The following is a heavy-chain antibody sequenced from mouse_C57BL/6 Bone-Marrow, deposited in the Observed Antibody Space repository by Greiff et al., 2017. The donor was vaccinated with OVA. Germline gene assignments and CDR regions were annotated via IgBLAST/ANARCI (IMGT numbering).Heavy chain of an antibody. CDR3: AGDSLSRQLRLRCAWFAY. J-gene: IGHJ3*01. CDR1: GFPITSGYY. Sequence: QVQLKQSEPGLVKPSQSLFLTCSITGFPITSGYYWIWIRQSPGKPLEWMGYITHSGETFYNPSLQSPISITRETSKNQFFLQLSSVTTEDTAMYYCAGDSLSRQLRLRCAWFAYWGQGTLVTVSA. CDR2: ITHSGET. D-gene: IGHD3-2*02. V-gene: IGHV12-3*01.